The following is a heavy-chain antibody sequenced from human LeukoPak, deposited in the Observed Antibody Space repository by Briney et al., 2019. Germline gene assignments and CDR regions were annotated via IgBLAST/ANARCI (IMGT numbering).Heavy chain of an antibody. D-gene: IGHD3-10*01. CDR2: ISYDGSNK. CDR1: GFTFSSYA. J-gene: IGHJ4*02. Sequence: PGGSLRLSCAASGFTFSSYAMHWVRQAPGKGLEWVAVISYDGSNKYYADSVKGRFTISRDNSKNTLYLQMSSLRAEDTAVYYCARDGASVYYFDYWGQGTLVTVSS. CDR3: ARDGASVYYFDY. V-gene: IGHV3-30-3*01.